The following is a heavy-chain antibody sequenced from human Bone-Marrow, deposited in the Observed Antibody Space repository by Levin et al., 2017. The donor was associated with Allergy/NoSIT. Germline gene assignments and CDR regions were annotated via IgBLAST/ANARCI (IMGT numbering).Heavy chain of an antibody. D-gene: IGHD6-13*01. CDR3: ARGSSSWSYNWFDP. Sequence: WERKDTGQGLEWMGWMNPNSGNTGYAQKFQGRVTMTRNTSISTAYMELSSLRSEDTAVYYCARGSSSWSYNWFDPWGQGTLVTVSS. V-gene: IGHV1-8*01. CDR2: MNPNSGNT. J-gene: IGHJ5*02.